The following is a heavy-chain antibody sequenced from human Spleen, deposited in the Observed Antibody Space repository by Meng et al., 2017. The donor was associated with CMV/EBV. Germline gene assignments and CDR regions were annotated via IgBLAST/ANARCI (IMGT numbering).Heavy chain of an antibody. CDR3: ARDMSSVEPLCVWWGR. Sequence: GGSLRLSCAASVFIVSNNYMTWVRQAPGKGLEWVSCINISTTRDYADSVKGRFTSSRDNAKNSLYLQMNSLRAEDTAVYYCARDMSSVEPLCVWWGRWGQGTLVTVSS. J-gene: IGHJ4*02. CDR2: INISTTR. V-gene: IGHV3-69-1*02. CDR1: VFIVSNNY. D-gene: IGHD2-15*01.